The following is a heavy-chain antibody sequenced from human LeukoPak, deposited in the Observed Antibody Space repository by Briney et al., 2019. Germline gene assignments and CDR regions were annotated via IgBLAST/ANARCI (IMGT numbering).Heavy chain of an antibody. CDR1: GFTFSSYA. V-gene: IGHV3-23*01. J-gene: IGHJ4*02. Sequence: GGSLRLSYAASGFTFSSYAMSWVRQAPGKGLEWVSAISGSGGSTYYADSVKGRFTISRDNSKNTLYLQMISLRAEDTAVYYCARDASIAGLDYWGQGTLVTVSS. CDR2: ISGSGGST. D-gene: IGHD6-6*01. CDR3: ARDASIAGLDY.